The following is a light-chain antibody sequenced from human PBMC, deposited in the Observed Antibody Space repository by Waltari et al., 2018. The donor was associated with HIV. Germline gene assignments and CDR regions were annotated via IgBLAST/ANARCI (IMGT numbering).Light chain of an antibody. CDR3: QQYYTLRST. Sequence: DVVVTQSPDSLAVSVGERATLNCKSSRNLLYSSNNKSYLAWYQQKAGQRPKLLIYWASTRAFGVPDRFSGSGSGTDFSLTISRVQADDVAIYYCQQYYTLRSTFGGGTKIEI. CDR1: RNLLYSSNNKSY. J-gene: IGKJ4*01. CDR2: WAS. V-gene: IGKV4-1*01.